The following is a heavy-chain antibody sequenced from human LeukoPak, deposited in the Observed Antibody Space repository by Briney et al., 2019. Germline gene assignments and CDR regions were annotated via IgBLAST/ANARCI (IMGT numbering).Heavy chain of an antibody. CDR2: IKSDGISA. Sequence: PGGSLRLSCAVSGFTFSDYGMHWVRNAPGKGLVWVSLIKSDGISAMYADSVKGRFSISRDNDKNTLYLQMNSLRAEDTAVYFCAREVASAAFDYWGQGTPVTVSS. CDR3: AREVASAAFDY. CDR1: GFTFSDYG. J-gene: IGHJ4*02. V-gene: IGHV3-74*03. D-gene: IGHD5-12*01.